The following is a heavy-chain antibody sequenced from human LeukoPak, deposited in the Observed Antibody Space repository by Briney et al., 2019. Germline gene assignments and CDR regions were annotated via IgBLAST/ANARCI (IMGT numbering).Heavy chain of an antibody. Sequence: GASVKVSCKASGYTFTDYYIHWVRLAPGQGLEWMGWINPNSGATSYAQKFQGRVTMTRDTSISTAYMELSGLRSDDTAVYYCARDLGYSTNCWGQGTLVTVSS. D-gene: IGHD2-21*01. CDR3: ARDLGYSTNC. J-gene: IGHJ4*02. V-gene: IGHV1-2*02. CDR2: INPNSGAT. CDR1: GYTFTDYY.